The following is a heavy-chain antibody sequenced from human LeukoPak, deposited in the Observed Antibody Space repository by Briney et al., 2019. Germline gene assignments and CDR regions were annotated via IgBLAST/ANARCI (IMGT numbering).Heavy chain of an antibody. Sequence: GGSLRLSCAASGFTFSSYGMHWVRQAPGKGLEWVAVIWYDGSNKYYADSVKGRFTISRDNSKNTLYLQMNSLRAEDMDVYYCARGLEVHYYFDYWGQGTLVTVSS. CDR1: GFTFSSYG. CDR2: IWYDGSNK. CDR3: ARGLEVHYYFDY. J-gene: IGHJ4*02. V-gene: IGHV3-33*01.